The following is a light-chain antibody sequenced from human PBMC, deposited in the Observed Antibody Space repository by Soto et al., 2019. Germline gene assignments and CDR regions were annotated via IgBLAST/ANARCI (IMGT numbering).Light chain of an antibody. Sequence: QSALTQPASVSGSPGQSITISCTGTSSDVSGYNYVSWYQHHPGKAPKLMIYDVSNRPSGVSNLFSGSKSGNTASLTISWLQPEDEADYYCSSYTTSNTRQIVFGTGTKVTVL. CDR1: SSDVSGYNY. CDR2: DVS. V-gene: IGLV2-14*03. J-gene: IGLJ1*01. CDR3: SSYTTSNTRQIV.